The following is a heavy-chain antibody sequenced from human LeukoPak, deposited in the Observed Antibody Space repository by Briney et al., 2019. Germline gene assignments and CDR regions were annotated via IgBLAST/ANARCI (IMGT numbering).Heavy chain of an antibody. J-gene: IGHJ4*02. CDR1: GFTVSSNY. CDR3: AGGDYDFWSGYYTVGYFDY. V-gene: IGHV3-53*01. D-gene: IGHD3-3*01. CDR2: IYSGGST. Sequence: PGGSPRLSCAASGFTVSSNYMSWVRQAPGKGLEWVSVIYSGGSTYYADSVKGRFTISRDNSKNTLYLQMNSLRAEDTAVYYCAGGDYDFWSGYYTVGYFDYWGQGTLVTVSS.